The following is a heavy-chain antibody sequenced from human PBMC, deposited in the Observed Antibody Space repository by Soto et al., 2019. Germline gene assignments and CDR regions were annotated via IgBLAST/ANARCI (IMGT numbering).Heavy chain of an antibody. CDR3: ARVTIGSSGWYSDY. CDR1: GGSINSFA. Sequence: QVQLVQSGAEVKRPGSSVKVSCKASGGSINSFAVSWVRQAPGQGLEWMGGIIPVLDTSKYAQKFQDRVTITADGSTNIVYMELSSLRFEDTAMYYCARVTIGSSGWYSDYWGQGALVTVSS. CDR2: IIPVLDTS. D-gene: IGHD6-19*01. V-gene: IGHV1-69*01. J-gene: IGHJ4*02.